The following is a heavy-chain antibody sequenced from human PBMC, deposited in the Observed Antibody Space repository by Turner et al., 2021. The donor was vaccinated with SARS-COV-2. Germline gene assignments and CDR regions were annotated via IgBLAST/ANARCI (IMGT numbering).Heavy chain of an antibody. D-gene: IGHD1-1*01. Sequence: EVQVVESGGGLVEPGGSLRLACTASGFMFTTFWVNWVRQGPGKGLEWVANVNQDGGGWGCVDSVKGRFTLSRDNARNSFYLQMNSLRADDTAMYYCAIWTSSSENFWGQGTLVNVSS. CDR1: GFMFTTFW. J-gene: IGHJ4*02. CDR2: VNQDGGGW. CDR3: AIWTSSSENF. V-gene: IGHV3-7*01.